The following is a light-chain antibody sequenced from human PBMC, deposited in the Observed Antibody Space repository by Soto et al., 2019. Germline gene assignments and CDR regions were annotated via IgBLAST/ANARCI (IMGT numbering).Light chain of an antibody. V-gene: IGKV3-11*01. CDR3: QQRSNWPIT. Sequence: EIVMTQSPATLSVSPGERATLSCRASQSVSSNLAWYQQKPGQAPSLLIYGAFTRATGIPARFSGSGSGTDFTLTISRLEPEDFAVYYCQQRSNWPITFGQGTRLEIK. CDR1: QSVSSN. J-gene: IGKJ5*01. CDR2: GAF.